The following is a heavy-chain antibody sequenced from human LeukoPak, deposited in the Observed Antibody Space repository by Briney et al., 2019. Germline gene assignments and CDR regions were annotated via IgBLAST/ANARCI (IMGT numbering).Heavy chain of an antibody. CDR3: ARADTAMGPDDY. D-gene: IGHD5-18*01. V-gene: IGHV1-2*02. CDR2: INPNSGGT. Sequence: ASVKVSCKASGYTFTGYYMHWVRQAPGQGLEWMGWINPNSGGTNYAQKFQGRVTMTRDTSISTAYMELSRLRSDDTAVYYCARADTAMGPDDYWGQGTLVTVSS. CDR1: GYTFTGYY. J-gene: IGHJ4*02.